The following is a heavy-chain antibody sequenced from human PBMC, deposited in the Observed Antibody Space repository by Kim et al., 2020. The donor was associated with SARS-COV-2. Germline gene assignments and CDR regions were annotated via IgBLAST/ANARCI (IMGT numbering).Heavy chain of an antibody. CDR2: ISGDGGST. Sequence: GGSLRLSCAASGFTFDDYAMHWVRQAPGKGLEWVSAISGDGGSTYYADSVKGRFTISRDNSKNSLYLQMNSLRTEDTALYYCAKDISIAVAVNTCQHWGQGTLVSLSS. CDR3: AKDISIAVAVNTCQH. V-gene: IGHV3-43*02. J-gene: IGHJ1*01. CDR1: GFTFDDYA. D-gene: IGHD6-19*01.